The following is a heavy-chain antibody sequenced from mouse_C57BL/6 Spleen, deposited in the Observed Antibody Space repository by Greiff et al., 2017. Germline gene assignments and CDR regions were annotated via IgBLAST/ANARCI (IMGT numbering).Heavy chain of an antibody. J-gene: IGHJ2*01. V-gene: IGHV1-69*01. CDR1: GYTFTSYW. CDR3: ARRSSGRADFDD. CDR2: IDPSDSYT. D-gene: IGHD3-3*01. Sequence: QVQLQQPGAELVMPGASVKLSCKASGYTFTSYWMHWVKQRPGQGLEWIGEIDPSDSYTNYNQKFTGKSTWTVDKSSSTAYMQLSSLTSEDSAVYYCARRSSGRADFDDWGRGTTLTVSS.